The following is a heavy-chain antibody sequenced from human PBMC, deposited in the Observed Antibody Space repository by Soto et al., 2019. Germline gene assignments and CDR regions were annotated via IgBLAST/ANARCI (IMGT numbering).Heavy chain of an antibody. CDR3: ASDLSRKVGSRYFDY. Sequence: GCSVKVSCKAARGAFSSYARSWVRQVPGQGLEWMGGIIPIFGTENYEQKFQGRVTITADESTSTAYMGLSSLRSEDTAMYYCASDLSRKVGSRYFDYWRQGTVDSVSS. D-gene: IGHD6-13*01. CDR2: IIPIFGTE. CDR1: RGAFSSYA. J-gene: IGHJ4*02. V-gene: IGHV1-69*13.